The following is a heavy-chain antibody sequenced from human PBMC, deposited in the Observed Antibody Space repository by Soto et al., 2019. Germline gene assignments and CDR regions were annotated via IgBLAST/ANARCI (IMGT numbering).Heavy chain of an antibody. CDR3: PRDPPHSSIGVVGVDDF. V-gene: IGHV3-21*06. CDR1: GVTFSNEN. CDR2: ISSRSTFM. Sequence: GGSLRLSCAVSGVTFSNENMNWVRKVPGKGLEWVSSISSRSTFMNYADSVKGRFTISRENEKSPLYFKWKSLRAEDTAVYYFPRDPPHSSIGVVGVDDFWGQGTMVTVSS. J-gene: IGHJ4*02. D-gene: IGHD6-19*01.